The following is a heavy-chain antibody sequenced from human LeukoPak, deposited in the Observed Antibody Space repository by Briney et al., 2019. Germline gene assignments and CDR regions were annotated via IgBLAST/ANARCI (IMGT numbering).Heavy chain of an antibody. D-gene: IGHD6-13*01. J-gene: IGHJ4*02. CDR3: ATSSSSWYMVYYFDY. Sequence: ASVKVSCKVSGYTLTELSMHWVRQAPGKGLEWMGGFDPEDGETIYAQKFQGRVTMTEDTSTDTAYMELSSLRSEDTAVYYCATSSSSWYMVYYFDYWGQGTLVTVFS. CDR1: GYTLTELS. CDR2: FDPEDGET. V-gene: IGHV1-24*01.